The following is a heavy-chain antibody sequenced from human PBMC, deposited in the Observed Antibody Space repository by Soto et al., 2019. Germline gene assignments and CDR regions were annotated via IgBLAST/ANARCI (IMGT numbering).Heavy chain of an antibody. CDR3: ASNFGVVMPFDY. CDR1: GGTFSSYA. J-gene: IGHJ4*02. Sequence: SVKVSCKASGGTFSSYAISWVRQAPGQGLEWMGGIIPISGTANYAQKFQGRVTITADESKSTAYMELRSLRSEDTAVYYCASNFGVVMPFDYLGQGTLVTVSS. CDR2: IIPISGTA. D-gene: IGHD3-3*01. V-gene: IGHV1-69*13.